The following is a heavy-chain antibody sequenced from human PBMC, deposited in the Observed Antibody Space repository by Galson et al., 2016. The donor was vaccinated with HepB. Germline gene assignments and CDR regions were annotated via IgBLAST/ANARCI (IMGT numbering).Heavy chain of an antibody. CDR3: ARGSNLGYCSSSSCYTGGDLDS. D-gene: IGHD2-2*02. CDR2: ISYSGST. Sequence: GLEWIAYISYSGSTYYNPSLKSRVSISADTPKNQFSLKLTSVTAADTAVYYCARGSNLGYCSSSSCYTGGDLDSWGQGTLVTVSS. J-gene: IGHJ4*02. V-gene: IGHV4-31*02.